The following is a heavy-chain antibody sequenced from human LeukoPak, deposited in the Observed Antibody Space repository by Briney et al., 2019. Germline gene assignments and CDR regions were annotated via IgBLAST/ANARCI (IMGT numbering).Heavy chain of an antibody. J-gene: IGHJ3*02. CDR2: IYYSGST. CDR3: ATAGSGWPHYAFDI. D-gene: IGHD6-19*01. CDR1: GGSIRGNTYY. Sequence: SQTLSLTCTVSGGSIRGNTYYWGWVRQPPGKGLEWIGNIYYSGSTYYNPSLESRVTISVDTSKNQFSLNLNSVTAADTAIYYCATAGSGWPHYAFDIWGQGTMVTVSS. V-gene: IGHV4-39*07.